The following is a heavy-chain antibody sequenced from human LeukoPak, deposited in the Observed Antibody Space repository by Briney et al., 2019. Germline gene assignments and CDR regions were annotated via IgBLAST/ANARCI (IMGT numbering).Heavy chain of an antibody. J-gene: IGHJ4*02. V-gene: IGHV4-39*01. CDR3: ASAVAGGVVFY. CDR1: GGSISSSSYY. D-gene: IGHD6-19*01. CDR2: IYYSGST. Sequence: SETLSLTCTVSGGSISSSSYYWGWIRQPPGKGLEWIGSIYYSGSTYYNPSLKSRVTISVDTSKNQFSLKLSSVTAADTAVYYCASAVAGGVVFYWGQGTLVTVSS.